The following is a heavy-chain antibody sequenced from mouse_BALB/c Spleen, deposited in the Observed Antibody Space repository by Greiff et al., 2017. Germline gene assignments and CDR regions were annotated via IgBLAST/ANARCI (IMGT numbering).Heavy chain of an antibody. CDR3: ARLLRDAY. V-gene: IGHV14-3*02. CDR1: GFNIKDTY. Sequence: VQLQQSGAELVKPGASVKLSCTASGFNIKDTYMHWVKQRPEQGLEWIGRIDPANGNTKYDPKFQGKATITAATSSNTAYLQLSSLTSEDTAVYYCARLLRDAYWGQGTLVTVSA. D-gene: IGHD2-3*01. CDR2: IDPANGNT. J-gene: IGHJ3*01.